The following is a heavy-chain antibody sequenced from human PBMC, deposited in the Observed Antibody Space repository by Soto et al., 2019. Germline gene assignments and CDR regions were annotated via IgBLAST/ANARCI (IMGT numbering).Heavy chain of an antibody. J-gene: IGHJ5*02. CDR2: ISYDGSNK. CDR3: AKDYAHDDL. V-gene: IGHV3-30*18. Sequence: GGSLRLSCAASGFTFSSYGMHWVRQAPGKGLEWVAVISYDGSNKYYADSVKGRFTISRDNSKNTLYLQMNSLRAEDTAVYYCAKDYAHDDLWGQGTLVTVSS. D-gene: IGHD3-16*01. CDR1: GFTFSSYG.